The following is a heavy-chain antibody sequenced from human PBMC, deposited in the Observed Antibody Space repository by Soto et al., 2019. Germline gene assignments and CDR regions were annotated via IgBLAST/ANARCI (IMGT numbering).Heavy chain of an antibody. V-gene: IGHV1-69*13. CDR1: GGTFSSYA. J-gene: IGHJ6*02. CDR3: AGISAGPYYYYGMDV. D-gene: IGHD6-13*01. Sequence: SVKVSCKASGGTFSSYAISWVRQAPGQGLEWMGGIIPIFGTANYAQKFQGRVTITADESTSTAYMELSSLRSEDTAVYYCAGISAGPYYYYGMDVWGQGTTVTVSS. CDR2: IIPIFGTA.